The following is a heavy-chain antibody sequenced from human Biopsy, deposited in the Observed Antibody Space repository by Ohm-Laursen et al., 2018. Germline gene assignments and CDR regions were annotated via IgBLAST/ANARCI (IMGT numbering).Heavy chain of an antibody. CDR3: ARDRGFYSDRTVPGYFDL. CDR1: GDSISSYY. CDR2: VYYTGST. J-gene: IGHJ2*01. D-gene: IGHD3-22*01. Sequence: SETLSLTCTVSGDSISSYYWSWIRQPPGQGLEWIGHVYYTGSTDYNPSLQSRVTISVDTSKNHFSLRLRSVTPADTAIYYCARDRGFYSDRTVPGYFDLWGRGTLVTVPS. V-gene: IGHV4-59*01.